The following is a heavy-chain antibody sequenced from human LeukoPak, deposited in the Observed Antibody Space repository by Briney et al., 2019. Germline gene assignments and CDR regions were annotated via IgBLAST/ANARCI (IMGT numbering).Heavy chain of an antibody. CDR3: ARDLSYYDSSGYLYYGMDV. J-gene: IGHJ6*02. D-gene: IGHD3-22*01. Sequence: GASVKVSCKASGYTFTSYDINWVRQATGQGLEWRGWMNPNSGNTGYAQKFQGRVTMTRNTSISTAYMELSSLRSEDTAVYYCARDLSYYDSSGYLYYGMDVWGQGTTVTVSS. CDR1: GYTFTSYD. CDR2: MNPNSGNT. V-gene: IGHV1-8*01.